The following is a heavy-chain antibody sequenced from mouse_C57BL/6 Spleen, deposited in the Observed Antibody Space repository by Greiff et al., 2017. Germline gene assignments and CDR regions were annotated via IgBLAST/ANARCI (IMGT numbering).Heavy chain of an antibody. CDR2: ISDGGSYT. Sequence: DVMLVESGGGLVKPGGSLKLSCAASGFTFSSYAMSWVRQTPEKRLEWVATISDGGSYTNYPDNVKGRFTITRDNAKNNLYLQMSHLESEDTAMYNCARDAIVTTRAWFAYWGQGTLVTVSA. J-gene: IGHJ3*01. CDR1: GFTFSSYA. D-gene: IGHD2-5*01. V-gene: IGHV5-4*01. CDR3: ARDAIVTTRAWFAY.